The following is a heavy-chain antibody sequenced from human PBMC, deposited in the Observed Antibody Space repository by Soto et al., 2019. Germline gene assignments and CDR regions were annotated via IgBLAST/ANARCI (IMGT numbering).Heavy chain of an antibody. D-gene: IGHD6-19*01. J-gene: IGHJ1*01. CDR1: GGSFSGYY. V-gene: IGHV4-34*01. Sequence: QVQLQQWGAGLLKPSETLSLTCAVYGGSFSGYYWSWIRQPPGKGLEWIGEINHSGSTNYNPSLKSRVTIAVDRSRHQVSLKVNSVTAADTAVYYCARRATAGSGWYLSSREYFQHWGQDTLVTVYS. CDR2: INHSGST. CDR3: ARRATAGSGWYLSSREYFQH.